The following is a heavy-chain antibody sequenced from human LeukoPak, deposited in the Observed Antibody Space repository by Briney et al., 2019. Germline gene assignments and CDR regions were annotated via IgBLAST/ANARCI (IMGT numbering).Heavy chain of an antibody. CDR2: INPDGTKT. V-gene: IGHV3-7*01. CDR3: ATAPASVDSS. CDR1: GFTFTRFW. D-gene: IGHD3-3*01. J-gene: IGHJ5*02. Sequence: PGGSLRLSCAASGFTFTRFWLTWVRQSPGKGLEWVANINPDGTKTTYVDSVEGRFAISRDNAKNSVFLRMTSLRAEDTAMYYCATAPASVDSSWGQGTLVAVSS.